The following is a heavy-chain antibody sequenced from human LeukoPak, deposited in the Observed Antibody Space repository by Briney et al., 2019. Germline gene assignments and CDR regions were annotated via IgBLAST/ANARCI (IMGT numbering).Heavy chain of an antibody. Sequence: ASVKVSCKASGGTFSSYAISWVRQAPGQGLEWMGGIIPIFGTANYAQKFQGRVTSTTDESTSTAHTELSSMRSEDTAVYYCARGSNGGNYFDYWGQGTLVTVSS. D-gene: IGHD2-15*01. CDR1: GGTFSSYA. J-gene: IGHJ4*02. CDR2: IIPIFGTA. CDR3: ARGSNGGNYFDY. V-gene: IGHV1-69*05.